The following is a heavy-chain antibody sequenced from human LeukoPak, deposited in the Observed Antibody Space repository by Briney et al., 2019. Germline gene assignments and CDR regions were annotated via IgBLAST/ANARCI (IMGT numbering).Heavy chain of an antibody. J-gene: IGHJ4*02. CDR3: ARDGNYYDSSGYYDY. D-gene: IGHD3-22*01. V-gene: IGHV1-69*04. CDR2: IIPILGIA. Sequence: SVKVCCKASGGTFSSYAISWVRQAPGQGLEWMGRIIPILGIANYAQKFQGRVTITADKSTSTAYVELSSLRSEDTAVYYCARDGNYYDSSGYYDYWGQGTLVTVSS. CDR1: GGTFSSYA.